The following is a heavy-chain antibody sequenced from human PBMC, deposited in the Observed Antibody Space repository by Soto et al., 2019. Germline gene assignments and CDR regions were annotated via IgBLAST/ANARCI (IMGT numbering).Heavy chain of an antibody. D-gene: IGHD5-12*01. V-gene: IGHV3-64*01. J-gene: IGHJ6*02. Sequence: PGGSLRLSCAASGFTYSTYTMHWVRQAPGKGLEYVSAISSNGGSTYYANSVKGRFTISRDNSKNTLYLQMGSLRAEDMAVYYCARSTTSGLRWLQTDATYYYYGMDVWGQGTTVTVSS. CDR1: GFTYSTYT. CDR2: ISSNGGST. CDR3: ARSTTSGLRWLQTDATYYYYGMDV.